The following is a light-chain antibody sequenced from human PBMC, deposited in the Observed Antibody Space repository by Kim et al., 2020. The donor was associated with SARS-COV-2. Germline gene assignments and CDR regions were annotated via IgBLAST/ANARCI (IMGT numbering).Light chain of an antibody. CDR1: SSNIGAGYD. CDR2: GNN. Sequence: RVTISCPGSSSNIGAGYDVHWYQQLPGTAPKLLIYGNNNRPSGVPDRFSGSKSGTSASLAITGLQAEDEADYYCQSYDSSLSGWVFGGGTQLTVL. J-gene: IGLJ3*02. V-gene: IGLV1-40*01. CDR3: QSYDSSLSGWV.